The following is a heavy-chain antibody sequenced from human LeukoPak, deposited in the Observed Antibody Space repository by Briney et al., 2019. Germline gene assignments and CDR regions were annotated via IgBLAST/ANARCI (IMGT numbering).Heavy chain of an antibody. CDR3: ARVVVVVPAAIADY. V-gene: IGHV3-48*02. Sequence: GGSLRLSCAASGFTFSSYSMNWVRQAPGKGLEWVSYISSSSSTIYYADSVKGRFTISRDNAKNSLYLQMNSLRDEDTAVYYCARVVVVVPAAIADYWGQGTLATVSS. CDR2: ISSSSSTI. J-gene: IGHJ4*02. D-gene: IGHD2-2*01. CDR1: GFTFSSYS.